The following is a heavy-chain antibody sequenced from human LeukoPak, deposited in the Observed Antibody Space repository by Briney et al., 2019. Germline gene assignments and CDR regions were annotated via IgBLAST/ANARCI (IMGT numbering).Heavy chain of an antibody. Sequence: SVKVSCQACGGTFSSYAISWVRQAPGQGLEWMGGIIHIFGTANDAQKFQGRVTITTHGPTSTAYMEQSSLRSEDTAVYYCASARPGLYYYYYIDVWGKGTTVTVSS. J-gene: IGHJ6*03. CDR3: ASARPGLYYYYYIDV. CDR2: IIHIFGTA. D-gene: IGHD2-2*01. CDR1: GGTFSSYA. V-gene: IGHV1-69*05.